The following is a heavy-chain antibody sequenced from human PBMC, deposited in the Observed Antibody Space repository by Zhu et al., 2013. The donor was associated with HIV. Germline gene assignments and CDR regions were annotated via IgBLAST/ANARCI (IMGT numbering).Heavy chain of an antibody. CDR1: GGSVSSGSYY. Sequence: QVQLQESGPGLVKPSETLSLTCTVSGGSVSSGSYYWSWIRQPPGKGLEWIGYMYSSGSTNYNPSLKSRVTISVDTSKNQFSLILNSVTAADTAVYYCARDGRGGANQNWGQGTLVTVSS. D-gene: IGHD1-26*01. J-gene: IGHJ4*02. CDR3: ARDGRGGANQN. CDR2: MYSSGST. V-gene: IGHV4-61*01.